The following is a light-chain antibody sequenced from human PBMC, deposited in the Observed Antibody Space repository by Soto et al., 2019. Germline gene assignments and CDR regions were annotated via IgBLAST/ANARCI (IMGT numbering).Light chain of an antibody. CDR2: GAS. Sequence: VLTQSPGTLSLSPGERATLSCRASQSISSIYLAWYQQKPGQTPRLLIYGASTRATGIPDRFSGSGSGTDFTLTISILEPEDFAVYYCQQYGSSPGTFGQGTKVEIK. V-gene: IGKV3-20*01. J-gene: IGKJ1*01. CDR3: QQYGSSPGT. CDR1: QSISSIY.